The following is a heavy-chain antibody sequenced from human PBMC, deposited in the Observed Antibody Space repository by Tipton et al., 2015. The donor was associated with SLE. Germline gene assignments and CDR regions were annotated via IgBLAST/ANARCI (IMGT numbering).Heavy chain of an antibody. Sequence: SLRLSCVASGISFTTSWMHWVRQTPGKGLVWVSRIHSDGTYTVSADSVKGRFTISSDNSKNTLYLQMNSLRAEDTAVYYCARDPRYCSGGSCYPYYFDYWGQGTLVTVSS. J-gene: IGHJ4*02. CDR3: ARDPRYCSGGSCYPYYFDY. CDR1: GISFTTSW. D-gene: IGHD2-15*01. CDR2: IHSDGTYT. V-gene: IGHV3-74*01.